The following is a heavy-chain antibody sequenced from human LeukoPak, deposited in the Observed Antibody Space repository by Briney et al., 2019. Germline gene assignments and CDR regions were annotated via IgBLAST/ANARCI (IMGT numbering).Heavy chain of an antibody. CDR1: GLTFSSSW. J-gene: IGHJ4*02. Sequence: GGALRLSCPGSGLTFSSSWMYWVRQAPGRGLVWVSDINSDGSNTRYADSVRGLFTISRDNAKEMVHLQMNSLRAEDTAVYYCARAVSGWQAIDYWGQGTLVTVS. D-gene: IGHD6-19*01. CDR3: ARAVSGWQAIDY. CDR2: INSDGSNT. V-gene: IGHV3-74*01.